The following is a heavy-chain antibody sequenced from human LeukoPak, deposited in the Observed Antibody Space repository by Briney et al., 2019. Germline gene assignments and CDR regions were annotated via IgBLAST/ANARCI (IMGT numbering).Heavy chain of an antibody. CDR2: IYSGGST. CDR3: VSGVYYDILTGYSFYGMDV. CDR1: GFTVSSNY. D-gene: IGHD3-9*01. Sequence: GGSLRLSCAASGFTVSSNYMSWVRQAPGKGLEWVSVIYSGGSTYYADSVKGRFTISRDNSKNTLYLQMNSLRAEDTAVYYCVSGVYYDILTGYSFYGMDVWGQGTTVTVSS. V-gene: IGHV3-66*01. J-gene: IGHJ6*02.